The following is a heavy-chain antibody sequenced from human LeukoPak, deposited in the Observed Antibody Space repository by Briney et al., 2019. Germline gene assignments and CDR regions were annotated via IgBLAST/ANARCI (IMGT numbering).Heavy chain of an antibody. CDR1: GFTFTDHY. D-gene: IGHD5-18*01. J-gene: IGHJ4*02. CDR2: IKSKTDGGTT. CDR3: TTGQYSYGYLNY. V-gene: IGHV3-15*01. Sequence: PGGSLRLSCAASGFTFTDHYMSWVRQAPGKGLEWVGRIKSKTDGGTTDYAAPMKGRFTISRDDSKNTLYLQMNSLKTEDTAVYYCTTGQYSYGYLNYWGQGTLVTVSS.